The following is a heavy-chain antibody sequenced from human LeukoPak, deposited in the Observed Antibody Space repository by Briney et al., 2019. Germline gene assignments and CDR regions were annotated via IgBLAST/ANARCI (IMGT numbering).Heavy chain of an antibody. V-gene: IGHV3-11*01. CDR2: ISNSGSTV. CDR1: GFTFSDYY. Sequence: KSGGSLRLSCVASGFTFSDYYMTRLRQAPGKGLEWLSYISNSGSTVFYADSVKGRFTVSRDNAKRSLYLQIESLRDDDTAVYHCALGTINKDFYFGMDVWGQGTTVTVSS. J-gene: IGHJ6*02. D-gene: IGHD2-8*01. CDR3: ALGTINKDFYFGMDV.